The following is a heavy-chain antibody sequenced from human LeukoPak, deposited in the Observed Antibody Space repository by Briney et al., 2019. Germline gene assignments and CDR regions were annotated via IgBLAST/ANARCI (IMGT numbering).Heavy chain of an antibody. V-gene: IGHV1-46*03. D-gene: IGHD2-2*02. CDR2: INPSGGST. Sequence: ASVKVSCKASGGTFSSYAISWVRQAPGQGLEWMGIINPSGGSTSYAQKFQGRVTMTRDTSTNTVYMELSSLRSEDTAVYYCARDIVVVPAAINWFDPWGQGTLVTVSS. CDR1: GGTFSSYA. J-gene: IGHJ5*02. CDR3: ARDIVVVPAAINWFDP.